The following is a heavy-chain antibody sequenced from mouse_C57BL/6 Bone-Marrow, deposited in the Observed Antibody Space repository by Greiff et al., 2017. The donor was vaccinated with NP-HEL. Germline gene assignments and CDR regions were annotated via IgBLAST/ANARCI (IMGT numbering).Heavy chain of an antibody. J-gene: IGHJ1*03. V-gene: IGHV14-3*01. CDR1: GFNIKNTY. Sequence: VQLQQSVAELVRPGASVKLSCTASGFNIKNTYMHWVKQRPAQGLEWIGRIDPANGNTKYAPKFQGKATITADQSSNTAYLQLSSLTSEDTAIYYCARTPDYYGSSYGYFDVWGTGTTVTVSS. CDR2: IDPANGNT. CDR3: ARTPDYYGSSYGYFDV. D-gene: IGHD1-1*01.